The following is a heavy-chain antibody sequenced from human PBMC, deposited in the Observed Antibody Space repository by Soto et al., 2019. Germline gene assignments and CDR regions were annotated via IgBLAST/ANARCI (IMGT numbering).Heavy chain of an antibody. D-gene: IGHD3-22*01. CDR2: IYPGDSDT. Sequence: GESLKISCKGSGYRFTSYWIGWVRQTPGRGLEWMGLIYPGDSDTRYSPSFRGQVTISADKSITTAYLQWSSLKASDTAMYYCARHDSSGYFYVNSYFDLWGRGTLVTVSS. CDR1: GYRFTSYW. J-gene: IGHJ2*01. V-gene: IGHV5-51*01. CDR3: ARHDSSGYFYVNSYFDL.